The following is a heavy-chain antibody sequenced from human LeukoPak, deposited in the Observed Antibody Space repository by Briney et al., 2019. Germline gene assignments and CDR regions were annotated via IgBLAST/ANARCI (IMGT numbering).Heavy chain of an antibody. D-gene: IGHD3-3*01. CDR3: ARGMYYDFWSPRRSYFDY. V-gene: IGHV4-34*01. CDR2: INHSGST. CDR1: GGSFSGYY. J-gene: IGHJ4*02. Sequence: SETLSLTCAVYGGSFSGYYWSWIRQPPGKGLEWIGEINHSGSTNYNPSLKSRVTISVDTSKNQFSLKLSSVTAADTAVYYCARGMYYDFWSPRRSYFDYWGQGTLVTVSS.